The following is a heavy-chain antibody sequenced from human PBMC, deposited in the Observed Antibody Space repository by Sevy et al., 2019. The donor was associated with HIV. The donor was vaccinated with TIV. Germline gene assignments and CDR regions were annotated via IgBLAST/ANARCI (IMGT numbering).Heavy chain of an antibody. CDR1: GYTLTELS. CDR2: FDPEDGEI. Sequence: ASVKDSCKVSGYTLTELSIHWVRQAPGKGLEWMGGFDPEDGEINYAQKFQGRAIMTEDTSAETGYMELSSLRSDDTAVYYGATSYRIAGADFDYWGQGTQVTVSS. CDR3: ATSYRIAGADFDY. D-gene: IGHD6-19*01. V-gene: IGHV1-24*01. J-gene: IGHJ4*02.